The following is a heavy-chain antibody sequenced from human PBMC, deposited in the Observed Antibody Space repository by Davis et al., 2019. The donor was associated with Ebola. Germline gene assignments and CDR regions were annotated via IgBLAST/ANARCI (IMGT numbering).Heavy chain of an antibody. CDR2: INPNSGGT. Sequence: ASVKVSCKASGYTFTGYYMHWVRQAPGQGLEWMGRINPNSGGTNYAQKFQGRVTMTRDTSISTAYMELSRLRSDDTAVYYCARDPCSGGSCYWQRQGYWGQGTLVTVSS. CDR3: ARDPCSGGSCYWQRQGY. D-gene: IGHD2-15*01. CDR1: GYTFTGYY. V-gene: IGHV1-2*06. J-gene: IGHJ4*02.